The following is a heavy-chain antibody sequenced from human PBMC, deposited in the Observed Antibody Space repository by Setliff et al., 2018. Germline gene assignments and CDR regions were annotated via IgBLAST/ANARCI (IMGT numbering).Heavy chain of an antibody. CDR1: GGSISSGSYY. D-gene: IGHD3-22*01. Sequence: SETLFLTCTVSGGSISSGSYYWSWIRQPAGKGLEWIGRIYTSGSTNYNPSLKSRVTISVDTSKNQFSLKLSSVTAADTAVYYCARGPVMIVATGYFDYWGQGTLVTVS. CDR3: ARGPVMIVATGYFDY. J-gene: IGHJ4*02. V-gene: IGHV4-61*02. CDR2: IYTSGST.